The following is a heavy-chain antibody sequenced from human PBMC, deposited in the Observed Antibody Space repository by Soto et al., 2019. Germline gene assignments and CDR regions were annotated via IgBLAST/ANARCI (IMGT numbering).Heavy chain of an antibody. CDR3: ARGYSGGSCIYSYYGMDV. Sequence: QAQLVQSGAEVKKPGSSVKVSCEASGGTFSSYDISWVRQAPGQGLEWMGGLIPIFGTPNYAQKFQGRVTITADESTSTAYMEMNSLRSEDTAVYYCARGYSGGSCIYSYYGMDVWGQGTAVTVSS. CDR1: GGTFSSYD. J-gene: IGHJ6*02. D-gene: IGHD3-10*01. V-gene: IGHV1-69*01. CDR2: LIPIFGTP.